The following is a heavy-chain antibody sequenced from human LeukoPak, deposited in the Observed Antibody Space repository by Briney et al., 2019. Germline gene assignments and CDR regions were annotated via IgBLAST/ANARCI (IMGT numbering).Heavy chain of an antibody. CDR1: GGSISSYY. D-gene: IGHD2-2*01. V-gene: IGHV4-4*07. Sequence: SETLSLTCTVSGGSISSYYWSWIRQPAGKGLEWIGRIYTSGSTNYNPSLKSRVTMPVDTSKNQFSLKLGSVTAADTAVYYCARGRPSLGYCSSTSCYSNWFDPWGQGTLVTVSS. J-gene: IGHJ5*02. CDR2: IYTSGST. CDR3: ARGRPSLGYCSSTSCYSNWFDP.